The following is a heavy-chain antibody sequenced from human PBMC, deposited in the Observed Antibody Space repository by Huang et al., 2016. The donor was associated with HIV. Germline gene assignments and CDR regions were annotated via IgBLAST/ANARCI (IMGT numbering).Heavy chain of an antibody. CDR3: ATSTPDVGAGVLRSAFDI. D-gene: IGHD2-15*01. Sequence: QVQLVESGAELKKPGASVRVSCKVSGYTVSELSLHWVRQAPEKGLEWRGGFDPEEGETISAQRWQGRVTMTEDTATDTAYMELSSLRPEDTAVYYCATSTPDVGAGVLRSAFDIWGQGTMVTVSS. CDR2: FDPEEGET. V-gene: IGHV1-24*01. CDR1: GYTVSELS. J-gene: IGHJ3*02.